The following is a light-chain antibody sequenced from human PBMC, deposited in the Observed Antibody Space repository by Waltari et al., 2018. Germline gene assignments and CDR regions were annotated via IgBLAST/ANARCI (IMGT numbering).Light chain of an antibody. V-gene: IGLV1-47*01. CDR3: SSWDFRLTIWV. CDR1: RSNIGTNY. CDR2: RAN. Sequence: QSALTQPPSVSGTPGQKVTISCSGGRSNIGTNYVNRYQHFPGTAPKLLFYRANQRHSGVPARFSVSKSGTSASLAISDLRPEDEADYYCSSWDFRLTIWVFGGGSRLTVL. J-gene: IGLJ3*02.